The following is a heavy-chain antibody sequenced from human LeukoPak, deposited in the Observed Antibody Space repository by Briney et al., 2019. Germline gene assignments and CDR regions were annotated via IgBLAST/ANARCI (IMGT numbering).Heavy chain of an antibody. J-gene: IGHJ5*02. V-gene: IGHV4-34*01. CDR1: GGSISSHY. CDR3: ARAGRRAMIVYRRFDP. Sequence: SGTLSLTCTVSGGSISSHYWSWIRQPPGKGLEWIGEINHSGSTNYNPSLKSRVTISVDTSKNQFSLKLSSVTAADTAVYYCARAGRRAMIVYRRFDPWGQGTLVTVSS. D-gene: IGHD3-22*01. CDR2: INHSGST.